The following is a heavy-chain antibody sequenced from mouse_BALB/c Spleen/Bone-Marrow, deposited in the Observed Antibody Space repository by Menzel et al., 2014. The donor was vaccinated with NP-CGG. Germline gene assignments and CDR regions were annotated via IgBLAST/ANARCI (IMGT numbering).Heavy chain of an antibody. CDR3: ASMITTAWFAY. V-gene: IGHV2-9*02. Sequence: VKLQESGPGLVAPSQSLSITCTVSGFSLTSYSVHWVRQPPGKGLEWLGVIWAGGSTNYNSALMSRLSISKDNSKSQVFLKMNSLQTDDTAMYYCASMITTAWFAYWGQGTLVTVSA. CDR1: GFSLTSYS. D-gene: IGHD2-4*01. CDR2: IWAGGST. J-gene: IGHJ3*01.